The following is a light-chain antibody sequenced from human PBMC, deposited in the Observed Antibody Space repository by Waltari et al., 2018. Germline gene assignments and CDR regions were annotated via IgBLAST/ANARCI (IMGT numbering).Light chain of an antibody. J-gene: IGKJ2*02. Sequence: DIVMTQSPDSLAVSLGERATINCKSSQSVFSSSNSKTYIAWYQQKPGQPPKLLIHWASNRESGVPDRFSGSGSGTEFALTISSLQAEDVAVYYCQQYLRAPRTFGQGTKLEIK. CDR2: WAS. CDR3: QQYLRAPRT. V-gene: IGKV4-1*01. CDR1: QSVFSSSNSKTY.